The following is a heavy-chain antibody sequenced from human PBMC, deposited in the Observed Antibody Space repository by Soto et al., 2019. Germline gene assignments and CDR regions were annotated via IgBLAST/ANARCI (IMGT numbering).Heavy chain of an antibody. Sequence: PGESLKSSREGSGYNVARYCIAWVRQMPGKGLELMGIIYPSDSDTRYRPSFQGQVTISADKYISSAYLQWSSLRASDTAMYYCARGGVSTRTFVYWGQGTPVT. J-gene: IGHJ4*02. V-gene: IGHV5-51*01. CDR1: GYNVARYC. CDR3: ARGGVSTRTFVY. D-gene: IGHD3-3*01. CDR2: IYPSDSDT.